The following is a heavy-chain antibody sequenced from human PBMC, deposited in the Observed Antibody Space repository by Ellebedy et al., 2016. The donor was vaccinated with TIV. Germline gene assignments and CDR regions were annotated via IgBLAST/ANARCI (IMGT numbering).Heavy chain of an antibody. CDR1: GYTFTTYS. V-gene: IGHV1-18*04. CDR3: ARARYGGNSGSWYVDV. D-gene: IGHD4-23*01. Sequence: ASVKVSCXASGYTFTTYSITWVRQAPGQELEWMGWISAYNGNTNYAQKLQGRVTMTRDTSTTTAYMELRSLRYDDTAVYYCARARYGGNSGSWYVDVWGRGSLVTVSS. J-gene: IGHJ2*01. CDR2: ISAYNGNT.